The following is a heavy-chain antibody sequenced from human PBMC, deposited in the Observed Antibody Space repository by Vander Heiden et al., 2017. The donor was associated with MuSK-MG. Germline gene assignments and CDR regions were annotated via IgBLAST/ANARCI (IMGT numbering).Heavy chain of an antibody. Sequence: QLQLQESGPGLVTPSETLSLTCTVSGGSISSSSSYWGWIRQPPGKGLEWIGSIYYSGSTYYNPSLKSRVTISVDTSKNQFSLKLSSVTAADTAVYYCARDERYYDFWSGPSYYYYGMDVWGQGTTVTVSS. J-gene: IGHJ6*02. V-gene: IGHV4-39*07. CDR1: GGSISSSSSY. CDR2: IYYSGST. CDR3: ARDERYYDFWSGPSYYYYGMDV. D-gene: IGHD3-3*01.